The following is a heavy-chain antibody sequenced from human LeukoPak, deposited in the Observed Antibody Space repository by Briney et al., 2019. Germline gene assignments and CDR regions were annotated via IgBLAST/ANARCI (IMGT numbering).Heavy chain of an antibody. CDR1: GYTFTGYY. CDR2: INPSGGST. CDR3: ARHRRCTNGVCYRVYYYGMDV. Sequence: ASVKVSCKASGYTFTGYYMHWVRQAPGQGLEWMGIINPSGGSTSYAQKFQGRVTMTRDTSTSTVYMELSSLRSEDTAVYYCARHRRCTNGVCYRVYYYGMDVWGQGTTVTVSS. J-gene: IGHJ6*02. V-gene: IGHV1-46*01. D-gene: IGHD2-8*01.